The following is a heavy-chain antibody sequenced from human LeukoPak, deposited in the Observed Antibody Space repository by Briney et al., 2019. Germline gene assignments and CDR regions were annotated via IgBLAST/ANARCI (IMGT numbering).Heavy chain of an antibody. CDR1: SGSISSGGYS. V-gene: IGHV4-30-2*01. CDR2: IYHSGST. Sequence: SETLSLTCAVSSGSISSGGYSWSWIRQPPGKGLEWIGYIYHSGSTYYNPSLKSRVTISVDRSKNQFSLKLSSVTAADTAVYYCARVTYYYDSSGYYPAAFDYWGQGTLVTVSS. CDR3: ARVTYYYDSSGYYPAAFDY. D-gene: IGHD3-22*01. J-gene: IGHJ4*02.